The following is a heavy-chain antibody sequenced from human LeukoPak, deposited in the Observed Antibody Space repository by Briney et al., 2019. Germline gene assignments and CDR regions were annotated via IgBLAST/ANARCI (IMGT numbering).Heavy chain of an antibody. CDR2: IKSKTDGGTT. Sequence: GGSLRLSCAASGFTFSNAWMSWVRQAPGKGLEWVGRIKSKTDGGTTDYAAPVKGRFTISRDDSKNTLYLQMNSLKTEDTAVYYCIGGGDPKINYYYYMDVWGKGTTVTISS. J-gene: IGHJ6*03. V-gene: IGHV3-15*01. CDR3: IGGGDPKINYYYYMDV. D-gene: IGHD2-21*02. CDR1: GFTFSNAW.